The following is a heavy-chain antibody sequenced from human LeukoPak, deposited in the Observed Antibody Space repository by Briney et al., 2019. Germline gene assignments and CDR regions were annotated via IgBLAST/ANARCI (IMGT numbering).Heavy chain of an antibody. J-gene: IGHJ4*02. CDR1: GGSISSYY. D-gene: IGHD4-17*01. Sequence: SETLSLTCTVSGGSISSYYWSWIRQPPGKGLEWIGYIYYSGSTYYNPSLKSRVTISVDTSKNQFSLKLSSVTAADTAVYYCARETSPLDYGDSPRFDYWGQGTLVTVSS. CDR2: IYYSGST. V-gene: IGHV4-59*12. CDR3: ARETSPLDYGDSPRFDY.